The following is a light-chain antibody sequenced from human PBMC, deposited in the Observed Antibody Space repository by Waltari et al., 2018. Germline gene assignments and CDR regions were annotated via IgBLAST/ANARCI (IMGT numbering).Light chain of an antibody. V-gene: IGKV1-33*01. CDR1: QDINNY. CDR2: DAS. Sequence: DIQMTQSPSSLSASVGASVTITCQASQDINNYLNWYQQKPGKAPKLLIYDASNLETGVPSRFSGSGSGTTFTFTISSLQPEDIATYYCQQFHSLLTFGGGTKVEIK. CDR3: QQFHSLLT. J-gene: IGKJ4*01.